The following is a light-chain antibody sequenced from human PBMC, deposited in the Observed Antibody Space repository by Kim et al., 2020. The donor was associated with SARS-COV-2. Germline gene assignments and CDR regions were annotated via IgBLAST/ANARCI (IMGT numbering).Light chain of an antibody. CDR1: QSVNSNF. Sequence: SPGEKATLSGRASQSVNSNFLGWYQQKPGQAPRLLVYGPSIRATGIPDRFSGSGSGTDFTLTISRLETEDFAVYYCQQYAGSPITFGQGTRLEIK. J-gene: IGKJ5*01. V-gene: IGKV3-20*01. CDR2: GPS. CDR3: QQYAGSPIT.